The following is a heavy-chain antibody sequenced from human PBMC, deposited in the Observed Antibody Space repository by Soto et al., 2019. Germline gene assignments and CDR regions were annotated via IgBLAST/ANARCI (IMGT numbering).Heavy chain of an antibody. V-gene: IGHV4-31*03. CDR3: ARGRLCFRDVWHLDF. D-gene: IGHD3-10*01. J-gene: IGHJ4*02. Sequence: QVQLQESGPGLVKPSQTLSLTCTVSVASISSGGYYWNWIRQRPGTGLEWIGYISNSGSTYYNPSLKSRFIISVATSKYPFSLKLSSLTAAVSAVYYGARGRLCFRDVWHLDFWGQGSLVTFSS. CDR1: VASISSGGYY. CDR2: ISNSGST.